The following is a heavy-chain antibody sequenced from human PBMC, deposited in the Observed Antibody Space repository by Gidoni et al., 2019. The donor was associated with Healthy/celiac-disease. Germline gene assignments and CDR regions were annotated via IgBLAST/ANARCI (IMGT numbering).Heavy chain of an antibody. CDR1: GFTFSSYS. J-gene: IGHJ3*02. D-gene: IGHD6-13*01. CDR3: ARGPYSSSWADAFDI. V-gene: IGHV3-21*01. Sequence: EVQLVESGGGLVKPGGSLRLSCAASGFTFSSYSMNWVRQAPGKGLEWVSSISSSSSDIYYADSVKGRFTISRDNAKNSLYLQMNSLRAEDTAVYYCARGPYSSSWADAFDIWGQGTMVTVSS. CDR2: ISSSSSDI.